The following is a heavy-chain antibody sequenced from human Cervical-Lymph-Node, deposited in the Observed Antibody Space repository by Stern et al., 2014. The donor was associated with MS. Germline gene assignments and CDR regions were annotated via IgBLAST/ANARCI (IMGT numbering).Heavy chain of an antibody. V-gene: IGHV2-5*02. CDR1: GFSLSTSGVG. J-gene: IGHJ4*02. CDR3: AHSGSAYYFDY. Sequence: QVTLRESGPTLVKPTQTLTLTCTFSGFSLSTSGVGVVWIRQPPGKALEWLALIYWDDDKRYSPSLKSRVTITKDTSKNQVVLTMANMDPVDTATYYCAHSGSAYYFDYWGQRTLVTVSS. CDR2: IYWDDDK. D-gene: IGHD1-1*01.